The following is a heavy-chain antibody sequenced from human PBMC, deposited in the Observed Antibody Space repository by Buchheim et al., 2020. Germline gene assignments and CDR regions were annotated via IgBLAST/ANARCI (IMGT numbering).Heavy chain of an antibody. CDR1: GFSFTSYG. D-gene: IGHD3-10*01. CDR3: AKDLLHSSSWWGVFDS. J-gene: IGHJ4*02. CDR2: ISGTGGAP. Sequence: EVQLLESGGGLVRPGGSLRVSCAASGFSFTSYGVSWVRQAPGKGLEWVAIISGTGGAPYYADSVKGRFTLSSDSSKRTVFLQMNDLRVEDTAVYYCAKDLLHSSSWWGVFDSWGQGT. V-gene: IGHV3-23*01.